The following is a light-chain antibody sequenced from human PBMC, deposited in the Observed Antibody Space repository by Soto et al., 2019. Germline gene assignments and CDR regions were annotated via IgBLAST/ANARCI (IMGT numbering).Light chain of an antibody. V-gene: IGLV2-11*01. J-gene: IGLJ3*02. CDR1: SSDVGGYNY. CDR2: DVS. CDR3: CSYAGNSLWV. Sequence: QSALTQPRSVSGSPGQSVTISCTGTSSDVGGYNYVSWYQQHPGKAPKLVIYDVSKRPSGVPDRFSGYKSANTASLTISGLQAEEEADYYCCSYAGNSLWVFGGGTKLTVL.